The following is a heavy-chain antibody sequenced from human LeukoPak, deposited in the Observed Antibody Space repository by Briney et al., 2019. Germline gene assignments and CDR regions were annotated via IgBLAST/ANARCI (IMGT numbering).Heavy chain of an antibody. CDR3: ATAAAADGTVY. CDR2: IYYTGSA. CDR1: GGSISSSSYY. Sequence: PSETLSLTCTVSGGSISSSSYYWEWFRQPPGKGLEWIGNIYYTGSAYYSLSLKSRVTISVDTPKNQFSLKLSYVTAADTAVYYCATAAAADGTVYWGQGTLVTVSS. V-gene: IGHV4-39*01. J-gene: IGHJ4*02. D-gene: IGHD6-13*01.